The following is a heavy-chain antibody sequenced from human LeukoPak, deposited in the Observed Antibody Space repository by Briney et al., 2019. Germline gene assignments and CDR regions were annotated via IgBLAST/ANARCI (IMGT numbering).Heavy chain of an antibody. D-gene: IGHD4-17*01. CDR2: ISGSGGST. V-gene: IGHV3-23*01. J-gene: IGHJ4*02. Sequence: PGGTLRLSCAASGFTFSSYGMSWVRQAPGKGLEWVSAISGSGGSTYCADSVKGRFTISRDNSKNTLYLQMNSLRAEDTAVYYCAKDFSRGTTVTTMMDYWGQGTLVTVSS. CDR3: AKDFSRGTTVTTMMDY. CDR1: GFTFSSYG.